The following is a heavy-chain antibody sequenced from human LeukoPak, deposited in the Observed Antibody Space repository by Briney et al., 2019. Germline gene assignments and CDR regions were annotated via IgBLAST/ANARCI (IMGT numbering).Heavy chain of an antibody. V-gene: IGHV3-7*01. CDR3: AELGITMIGGV. CDR1: GFTFSSFA. D-gene: IGHD3-10*02. Sequence: GGSLRLSCAASGFTFSSFAMSWVRQAPGKGLEWVANIKQDGSEKYYVDSVKGRFTISRDNAKNSLDLQMNSLRAEDTAVYYCAELGITMIGGVWGKGTTVTISS. CDR2: IKQDGSEK. J-gene: IGHJ6*04.